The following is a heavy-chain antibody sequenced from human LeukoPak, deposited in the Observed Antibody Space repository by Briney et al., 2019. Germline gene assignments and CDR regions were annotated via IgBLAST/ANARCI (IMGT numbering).Heavy chain of an antibody. Sequence: PSETLSLTCTVSGVSVSSGSYYWSWIPQPPGTGLEWIVYIYYSGSTNYNPSLKSRVTISVDTSKNQFSLKLSSVTAADTAVYYCARDVLTEGTLAFDIWGQGTMVTVSS. D-gene: IGHD3-10*01. J-gene: IGHJ3*02. CDR3: ARDVLTEGTLAFDI. V-gene: IGHV4-61*01. CDR2: IYYSGST. CDR1: GVSVSSGSYY.